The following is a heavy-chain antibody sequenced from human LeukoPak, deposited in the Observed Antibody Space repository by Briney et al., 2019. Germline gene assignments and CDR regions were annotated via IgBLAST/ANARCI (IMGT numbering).Heavy chain of an antibody. D-gene: IGHD2-15*01. CDR2: INHSVKA. CDR3: ARAGGYCSGSGCYYWFDP. Sequence: PSETLSLTCAVYGGSFRGYYWSWIRQPPGKGLEWIGEINHSVKANYNPSLKSRVTISVDTSKNQFSLNLTSVTAADTAVYYCARAGGYCSGSGCYYWFDPGGQGTLVTVSS. J-gene: IGHJ5*02. CDR1: GGSFRGYY. V-gene: IGHV4-34*01.